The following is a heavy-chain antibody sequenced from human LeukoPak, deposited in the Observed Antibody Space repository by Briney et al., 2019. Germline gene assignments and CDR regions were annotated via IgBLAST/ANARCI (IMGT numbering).Heavy chain of an antibody. Sequence: PGASLKLSCKGSGYSFTSYWIGWVRQMPGKGLEWMGIIYPGDSDTRYSPSFQGQVTISADKSISTAYLQWSSLKASDTAMYYCARSRYSGSDSYYYYMDVWGRGTTVTVSS. V-gene: IGHV5-51*01. J-gene: IGHJ6*03. D-gene: IGHD1-26*01. CDR2: IYPGDSDT. CDR3: ARSRYSGSDSYYYYMDV. CDR1: GYSFTSYW.